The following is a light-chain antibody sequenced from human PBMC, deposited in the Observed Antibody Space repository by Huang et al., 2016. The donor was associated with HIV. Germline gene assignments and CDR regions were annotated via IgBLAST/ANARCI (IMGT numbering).Light chain of an antibody. CDR1: QSVSSN. CDR2: GAS. V-gene: IGKV3-15*01. Sequence: EIVMTQSPATLSVSTGERATLSCRASQSVSSNLAWYQQKPGQAPRRLIYGASTRATGIPARFSGSGAGTEFTLTISSLQSEDFAVYYCQQYNNWPRTFGPGTKVDIK. CDR3: QQYNNWPRT. J-gene: IGKJ3*01.